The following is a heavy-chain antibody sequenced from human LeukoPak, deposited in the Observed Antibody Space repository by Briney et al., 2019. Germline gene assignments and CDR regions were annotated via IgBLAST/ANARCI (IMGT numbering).Heavy chain of an antibody. V-gene: IGHV1-8*03. CDR3: ARGWSLTAIDY. J-gene: IGHJ4*02. Sequence: ASVKVSCKASGYTFTSYDINWVRQAPGQGLEWMGWMNPNSGNTGYAQKFQGRVTITRNTSISTAYMELSSLRSEDTAVYYCARGWSLTAIDYWGQGTLVTVSS. CDR2: MNPNSGNT. D-gene: IGHD2-15*01. CDR1: GYTFTSYD.